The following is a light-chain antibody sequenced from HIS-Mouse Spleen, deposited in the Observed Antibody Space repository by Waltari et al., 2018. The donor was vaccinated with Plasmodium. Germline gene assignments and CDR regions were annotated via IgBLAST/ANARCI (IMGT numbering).Light chain of an antibody. V-gene: IGKV3-11*01. CDR3: QQRSNWPLYT. CDR2: DAS. CDR1: QSVSSY. Sequence: EIVLTQSPATLSLSPGERATLSCRASQSVSSYLAWYQQKPGQAPRLLIYDASNRATGIPARCSGSGSVTDFTLTISSLEPEDFAVYYCQQRSNWPLYTFGQGTKLEIK. J-gene: IGKJ2*01.